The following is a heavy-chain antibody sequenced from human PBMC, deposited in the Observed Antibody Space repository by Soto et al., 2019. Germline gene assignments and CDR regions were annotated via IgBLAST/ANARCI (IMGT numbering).Heavy chain of an antibody. CDR3: ARHHMAATDMYFDY. J-gene: IGHJ4*02. CDR1: GVSISSGGYY. V-gene: IGHV4-31*03. D-gene: IGHD6-19*01. CDR2: IYDNDST. Sequence: QVQLQESGPGVVKPSQTLSLTCTVSGVSISSGGYYWSWIRQHPGKGLEWIGYIYDNDSTYYNPSLTRRVTMSVDTSRNQISLKLSSVTAADTAVYYCARHHMAATDMYFDYWGQGTLVTASA.